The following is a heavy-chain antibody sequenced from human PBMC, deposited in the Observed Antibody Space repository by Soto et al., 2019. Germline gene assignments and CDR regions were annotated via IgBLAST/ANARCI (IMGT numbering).Heavy chain of an antibody. CDR2: IKHSGST. CDR1: SVAFRGYY. CDR3: ARGNIYCSGGSCHSFLDY. D-gene: IGHD2-15*01. J-gene: IGHJ4*02. Sequence: PSETLSLTSAVYSVAFRGYYWRWIRQPPVKGLEWIGEIKHSGSTNYNPSLKSRVTISVDTSKNQFSLKLSSLNAADTAVYCCARGNIYCSGGSCHSFLDYWGQGTLVNVSS. V-gene: IGHV4-34*01.